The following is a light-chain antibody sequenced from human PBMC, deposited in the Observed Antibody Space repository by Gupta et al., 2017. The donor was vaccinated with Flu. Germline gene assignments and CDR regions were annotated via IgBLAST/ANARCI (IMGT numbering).Light chain of an antibody. CDR3: SSYTTSSTYI. CDR1: SSDVGGYNY. CDR2: EVT. Sequence: QSAPTQPASVSGSPGQSITISCTGTSSDVGGYNYVSWYQQHPGKAPNLMIYEVTNRPSRVSNRFSGSKSGDTASLTISGLQPEDEADYYCSSYTTSSTYIFGTGTKVTVL. V-gene: IGLV2-14*01. J-gene: IGLJ1*01.